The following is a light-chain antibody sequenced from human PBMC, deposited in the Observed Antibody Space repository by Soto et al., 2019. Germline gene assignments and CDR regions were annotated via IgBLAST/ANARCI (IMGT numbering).Light chain of an antibody. V-gene: IGKV3-20*01. CDR2: GSS. Sequence: EIVLTQSPATLSLSPGERATLSCRASQSVGTSYLAWYQQRPGQAPRLLLSGSSTRAAGIPARFSGSGSGTEFTLTITRLEPEDFAVYYCQQYGRSPFSFGPGTKVDF. CDR1: QSVGTSY. J-gene: IGKJ3*01. CDR3: QQYGRSPFS.